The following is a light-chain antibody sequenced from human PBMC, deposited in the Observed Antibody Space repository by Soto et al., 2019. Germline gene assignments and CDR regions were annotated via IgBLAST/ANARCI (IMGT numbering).Light chain of an antibody. V-gene: IGKV3-15*01. CDR1: QSVSRN. CDR3: QQDNKWPRT. J-gene: IGKJ1*01. Sequence: EIVMTQSPANLSVSPGERATLSCRASQSVSRNLAWYQQKPGQAPRLLIYGASTRATGIPARFSGSGSGTEFTLTISSLQSEDFAVYYCQQDNKWPRTFGQGTKVDIK. CDR2: GAS.